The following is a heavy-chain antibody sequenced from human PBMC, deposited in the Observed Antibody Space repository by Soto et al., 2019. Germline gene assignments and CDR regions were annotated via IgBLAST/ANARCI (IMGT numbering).Heavy chain of an antibody. CDR2: ISGSGGST. CDR3: AKDTSSRLRGIGSLFDY. J-gene: IGHJ4*02. CDR1: GSTFSSDA. V-gene: IGHV3-23*01. D-gene: IGHD3-10*01. Sequence: GGSLRLSCAASGSTFSSDAMSWVRQAPGKRLEWVSAISGSGGSTYYADSVKGRFTISRDNSKNTLYLQMNSLRAEDTAVYYCAKDTSSRLRGIGSLFDYWGQGTSVIVSS.